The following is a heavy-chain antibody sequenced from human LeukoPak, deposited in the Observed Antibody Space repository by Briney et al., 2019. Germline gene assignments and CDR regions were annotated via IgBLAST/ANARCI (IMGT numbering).Heavy chain of an antibody. CDR1: GDSISRSGYY. Sequence: PSETLSLTCTVSGDSISRSGYYWGWVRQPPGKGLEWIGNIYYTGSTFYNPSLKSRVTLSLDTSKNHFSLMLGPVTAADTAVYYCAGADYYYDSSYFDYWGQGTLVTVSS. J-gene: IGHJ4*02. D-gene: IGHD3-22*01. V-gene: IGHV4-39*07. CDR2: IYYTGST. CDR3: AGADYYYDSSYFDY.